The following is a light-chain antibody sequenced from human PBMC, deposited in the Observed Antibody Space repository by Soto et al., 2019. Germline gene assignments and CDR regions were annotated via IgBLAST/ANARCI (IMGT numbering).Light chain of an antibody. CDR3: AAWDDSLKGYV. Sequence: QSVLTQPPSVSGAPGQRVTISCTGTSSNIGAGYDVHWYQHLPGTAPKLLIYGNTIRPSGVPDRFSGSKSGTSASLAITGLQAEDEADYYCAAWDDSLKGYVFGTGTKVTVL. J-gene: IGLJ1*01. CDR1: SSNIGAGYD. CDR2: GNT. V-gene: IGLV1-40*01.